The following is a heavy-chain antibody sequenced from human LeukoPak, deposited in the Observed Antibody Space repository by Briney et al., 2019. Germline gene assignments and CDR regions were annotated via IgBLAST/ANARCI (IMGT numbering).Heavy chain of an antibody. CDR3: ARGTFIIGSGSYYYPHWFGP. D-gene: IGHD3-10*01. Sequence: ASVKVSCKASGYTFTGYYMHWVRQAPGQGLEWMGWINPNSGGTNYAQKFQGRVTMTRDTSISTAYMELSRLRSDDTAVYYCARGTFIIGSGSYYYPHWFGPWGQGTLVTVSS. CDR2: INPNSGGT. CDR1: GYTFTGYY. V-gene: IGHV1-2*02. J-gene: IGHJ5*02.